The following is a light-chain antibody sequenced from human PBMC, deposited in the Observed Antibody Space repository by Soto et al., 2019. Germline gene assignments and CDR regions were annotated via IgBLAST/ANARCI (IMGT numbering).Light chain of an antibody. J-gene: IGKJ1*01. CDR3: QQYNDWPPWT. V-gene: IGKV3-15*01. CDR2: GAS. Sequence: EIVLTQSPGTLSLSPGERATLSCRASQSVSSNLAWYQQKPGQAPRLLIYGASSRATGFPARFSGSGSGTEFTLTISSLQSEDFAVYYCQQYNDWPPWTFGQGTKVDIK. CDR1: QSVSSN.